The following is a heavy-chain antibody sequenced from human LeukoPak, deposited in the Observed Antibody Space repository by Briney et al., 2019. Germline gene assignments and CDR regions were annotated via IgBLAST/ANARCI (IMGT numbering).Heavy chain of an antibody. V-gene: IGHV3-74*01. Sequence: PGGSLRLSCAASGFTFSSYWMHWVRQAPGKGLVWVSRINSDGSSTSYADSVKGRLTISRDNAKNTLYLQMNSLRAEDTAVYYCARSTRLFRQYDYWGQGTLVTVSS. CDR2: INSDGSST. J-gene: IGHJ4*02. D-gene: IGHD3-22*01. CDR3: ARSTRLFRQYDY. CDR1: GFTFSSYW.